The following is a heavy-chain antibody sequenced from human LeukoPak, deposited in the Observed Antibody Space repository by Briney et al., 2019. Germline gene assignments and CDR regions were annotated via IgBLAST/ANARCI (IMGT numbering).Heavy chain of an antibody. CDR3: AREDGKFDY. J-gene: IGHJ4*02. CDR1: GFTFGTYW. CDR2: IGPDGTGK. V-gene: IGHV3-7*01. Sequence: PGGSLRLSCGASGFTFGTYWMNWVRQVPGTGLGWVANIGPDGTGKNYGDSVKGRFTISRDNVRNSLYLQMDSLRAEDTAVYYCAREDGKFDYWGQGALVTVSS.